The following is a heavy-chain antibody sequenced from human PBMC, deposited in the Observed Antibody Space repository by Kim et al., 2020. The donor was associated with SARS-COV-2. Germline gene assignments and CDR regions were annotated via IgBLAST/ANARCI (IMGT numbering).Heavy chain of an antibody. CDR2: ISSSSSAI. CDR3: ARFAPGYSGYGGFSYVSSWFFYS. D-gene: IGHD5-12*01. CDR1: GFMFSTYS. J-gene: IGHJ4*02. Sequence: GGSLRLSCAASGFMFSTYSMNWVRQAPGKGLECLSYISSSSSAIYYADSVKGRFTIFRDNAKNSLYLQMNSLRDEDTAVYYCARFAPGYSGYGGFSYVSSWFFYSWGQGTLVTVSS. V-gene: IGHV3-48*02.